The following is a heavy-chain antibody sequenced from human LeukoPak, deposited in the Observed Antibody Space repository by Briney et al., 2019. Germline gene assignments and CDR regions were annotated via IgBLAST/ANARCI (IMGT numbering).Heavy chain of an antibody. CDR2: ISYDGSNK. D-gene: IGHD5-18*01. CDR3: ARGQRRHTDMAPSFDY. Sequence: GGSLRLSCAASGFTFSVSWMSWVRQAPGKGLEWVAVISYDGSNKYYADSMKGRFTISRDNSKNTLYLQMNSLRAEDTAVYYCARGQRRHTDMAPSFDYWGQGTLVTVSS. J-gene: IGHJ4*02. CDR1: GFTFSVSW. V-gene: IGHV3-30*03.